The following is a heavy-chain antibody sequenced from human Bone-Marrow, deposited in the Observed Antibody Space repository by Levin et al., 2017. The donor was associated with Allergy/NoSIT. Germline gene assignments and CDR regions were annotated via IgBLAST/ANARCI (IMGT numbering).Heavy chain of an antibody. V-gene: IGHV3-13*01. CDR1: GFTFRTHD. CDR3: AGYNYECDALDI. CDR2: IGIAGDT. Sequence: PGGSLRLSCAASGFTFRTHDMHWVRQGTGKGLEWVSTIGIAGDTYYSYSVRGRFTISRENAKNSLYLQMNGLSVGDTAVYYCAGYNYECDALDIWGQGTMVTVSS. D-gene: IGHD5-18*01. J-gene: IGHJ3*02.